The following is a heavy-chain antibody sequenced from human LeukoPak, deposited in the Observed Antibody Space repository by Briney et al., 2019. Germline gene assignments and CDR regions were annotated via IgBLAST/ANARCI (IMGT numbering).Heavy chain of an antibody. Sequence: SETLSLTCTVSGGSISSYYWSWIRQPPGKGLEWIGYIYYSGSTNYNPSLKSRVTISVDTSKNQFSLKLSSVTAADTAVYYCARVERYSSSYYYYYMDVWGKGTTVTVSS. D-gene: IGHD6-6*01. CDR1: GGSISSYY. V-gene: IGHV4-59*01. CDR2: IYYSGST. CDR3: ARVERYSSSYYYYYMDV. J-gene: IGHJ6*03.